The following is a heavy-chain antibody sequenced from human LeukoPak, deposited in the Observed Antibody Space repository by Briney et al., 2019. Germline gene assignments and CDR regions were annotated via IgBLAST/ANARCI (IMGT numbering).Heavy chain of an antibody. V-gene: IGHV3-11*04. Sequence: PGGSLRLSCAASGFTFSDYYMSWIRQAPGKGLEWVSYISSSGSTIYYADSVKGRFTISRDNAKNSLYLQMNSLRAEDTAVYYCVRGYYDSSGYRPADYYFDYWGQGTLVTVSS. J-gene: IGHJ4*02. D-gene: IGHD3-22*01. CDR1: GFTFSDYY. CDR3: VRGYYDSSGYRPADYYFDY. CDR2: ISSSGSTI.